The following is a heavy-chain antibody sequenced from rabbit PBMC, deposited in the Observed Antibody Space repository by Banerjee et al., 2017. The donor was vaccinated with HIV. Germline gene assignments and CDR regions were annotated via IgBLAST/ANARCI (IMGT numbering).Heavy chain of an antibody. Sequence: QSLEESGGDLVKPGASLTLTCTASGFSFSSNYWICWVRQAPGKRPEWIACIYNGYGSTYYASWPKGRFTISKTSPTTVTLQMTSLTVADTATYFCARAISYDIDGYAGYGVGFNLWGPGTLVTVS. CDR2: IYNGYGST. V-gene: IGHV1S40*01. CDR1: GFSFSSNYW. D-gene: IGHD6-1*01. CDR3: ARAISYDIDGYAGYGVGFNL. J-gene: IGHJ4*01.